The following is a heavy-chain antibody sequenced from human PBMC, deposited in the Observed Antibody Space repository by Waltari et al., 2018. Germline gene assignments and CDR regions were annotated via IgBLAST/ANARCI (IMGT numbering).Heavy chain of an antibody. V-gene: IGHV4-39*01. CDR3: AKVNANSDTVMD. CDR1: GASISSNTFY. J-gene: IGHJ4*02. CDR2: FYYSGST. Sequence: QLLLQESGPGLVKPSETLSLTCTVSGASISSNTFYWGWIRQPPGKGLEWIGTFYYSGSTYYNPSLKSRVTISVDASKNQFSLRLNSVSAADTSVYYCAKVNANSDTVMDWGQGTLVTVSS. D-gene: IGHD5-18*01.